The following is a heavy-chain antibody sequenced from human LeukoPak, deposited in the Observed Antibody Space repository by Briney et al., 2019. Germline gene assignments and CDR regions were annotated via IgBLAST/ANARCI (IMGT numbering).Heavy chain of an antibody. Sequence: GGSLRLSCAASRFTFTTYAMTWVRRAPGMRLEWVSAISGSGDATYYADSVKGRFTISRDNSENTVYLQVSSLRAEDTAVYYCARLSGTSGTTSRVLHYWGQGALVTVSS. V-gene: IGHV3-23*01. CDR1: RFTFTTYA. D-gene: IGHD1-1*01. CDR3: ARLSGTSGTTSRVLHY. CDR2: ISGSGDAT. J-gene: IGHJ4*02.